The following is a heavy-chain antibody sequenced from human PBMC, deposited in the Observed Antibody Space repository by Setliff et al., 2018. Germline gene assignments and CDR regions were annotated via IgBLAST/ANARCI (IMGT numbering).Heavy chain of an antibody. CDR1: GASINSGTYY. J-gene: IGHJ4*02. CDR3: ARTGTYRYFDY. V-gene: IGHV4-39*01. Sequence: ASETLSLTCTVSGASINSGTYYWAWIRQPPGKGLEWIGRIHYSGTTYYNASLKSRVTMSVDTSKNQFSLNLSSVTAADTAVYYCARTGTYRYFDYWGQGAPVTVSS. CDR2: IHYSGTT. D-gene: IGHD1-26*01.